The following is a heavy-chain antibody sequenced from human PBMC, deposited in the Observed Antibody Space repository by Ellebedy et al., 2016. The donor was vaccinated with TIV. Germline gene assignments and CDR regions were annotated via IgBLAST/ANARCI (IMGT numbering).Heavy chain of an antibody. D-gene: IGHD3-3*01. CDR3: AAPAGPSRDPGVATIPWVY. CDR1: GFTFTSSA. J-gene: IGHJ4*02. Sequence: SVKVSXXASGFTFTSSAVQWVRQARGQRLEWIGWIVVGSGNTNYAQKFQERVTITRDMSTSTAYMELSSLRSEDTAVYYCAAPAGPSRDPGVATIPWVYWGQGTLVTVSS. V-gene: IGHV1-58*01. CDR2: IVVGSGNT.